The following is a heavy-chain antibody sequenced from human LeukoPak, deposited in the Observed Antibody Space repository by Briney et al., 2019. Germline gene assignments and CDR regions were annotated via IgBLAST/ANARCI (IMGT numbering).Heavy chain of an antibody. V-gene: IGHV4-59*01. CDR3: ARAAAGGGYNSDY. D-gene: IGHD5-24*01. CDR1: GGSISSYY. CDR2: IYYSGST. J-gene: IGHJ4*02. Sequence: SETLSLTCTVSGGSISSYYWSWIRQPPGKGLEWIGYIYYSGSTNYNPSLKSRVTISVDTSKNRFSLKLSSVTAADTAVYYCARAAAGGGYNSDYWGQGTLVTVSS.